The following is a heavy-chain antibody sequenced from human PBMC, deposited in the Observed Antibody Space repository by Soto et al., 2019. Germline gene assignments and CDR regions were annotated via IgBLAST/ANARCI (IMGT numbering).Heavy chain of an antibody. Sequence: SETLSLTCAVYGGSFSGYYWSWIRQPPGKGLEWIGEINHSGSTNYNPSLKSRVTISVDTSKNQFSLKLSSVTAADTAVYYCARGPGGSSAGLFDYWGQGTLVTVSS. CDR3: ARGPGGSSAGLFDY. CDR2: INHSGST. D-gene: IGHD6-6*01. CDR1: GGSFSGYY. V-gene: IGHV4-34*01. J-gene: IGHJ4*02.